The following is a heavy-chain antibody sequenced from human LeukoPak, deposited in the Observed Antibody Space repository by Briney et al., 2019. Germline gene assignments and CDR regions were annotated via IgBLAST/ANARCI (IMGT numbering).Heavy chain of an antibody. CDR1: GFRFDSFY. J-gene: IGHJ4*02. D-gene: IGHD3-22*01. Sequence: GGSLRLSCAASGFRFDSFYMGWIRQVPGKGLDYIALISASGAVPYYAESVKGRFTISRDNAKNSVSLQMNSLSADDTAIYYCARALIVASEDYWGQGTQVTVSS. V-gene: IGHV3-11*04. CDR3: ARALIVASEDY. CDR2: ISASGAVP.